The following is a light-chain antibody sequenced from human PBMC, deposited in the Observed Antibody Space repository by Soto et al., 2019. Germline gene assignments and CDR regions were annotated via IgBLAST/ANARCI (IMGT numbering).Light chain of an antibody. CDR2: GAT. CDR3: QQHSNWPQT. Sequence: TVLTQSPGPLSLSPGERDTLSCRHSQTVTSSYLAWYQQKPGQAPRLLIHGATTRATGIPARFSGSGSGTDFTLTISSLEPEDFAVYYCQQHSNWPQTFGQGTKVDIK. V-gene: IGKV3-11*01. CDR1: QTVTSSY. J-gene: IGKJ1*01.